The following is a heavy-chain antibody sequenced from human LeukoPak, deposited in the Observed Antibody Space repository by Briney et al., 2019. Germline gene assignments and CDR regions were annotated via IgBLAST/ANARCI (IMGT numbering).Heavy chain of an antibody. V-gene: IGHV3-23*01. Sequence: GGSLRLSCVASGLTFSNYGMSWVRQAPGKGLEWVSVISGSGDSTYYADSVKGRFTISRDNSKNTLYLQMNSLKVDDTAVYFCAKGPTTVTVDYYGMDVWGQGTTVTVSS. CDR1: GLTFSNYG. CDR3: AKGPTTVTVDYYGMDV. D-gene: IGHD4-17*01. CDR2: ISGSGDST. J-gene: IGHJ6*02.